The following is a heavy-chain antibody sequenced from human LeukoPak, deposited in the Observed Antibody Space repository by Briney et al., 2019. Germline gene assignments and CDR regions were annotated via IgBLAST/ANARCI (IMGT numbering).Heavy chain of an antibody. Sequence: GGSLRLSCAASGFTVSSYYMTWVRQAPGKGLEWVSVIYSGGSTYYADSVKGRVAISRDNSKNTVFLQMNSVRAEDTAVYYCARTYSNHLFGMDVWGQGTTVTVSS. CDR3: ARTYSNHLFGMDV. CDR2: IYSGGST. CDR1: GFTVSSYY. V-gene: IGHV3-66*01. D-gene: IGHD4-11*01. J-gene: IGHJ6*02.